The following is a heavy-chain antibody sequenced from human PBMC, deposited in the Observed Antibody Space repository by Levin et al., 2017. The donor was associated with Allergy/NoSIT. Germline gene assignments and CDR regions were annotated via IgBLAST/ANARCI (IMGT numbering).Heavy chain of an antibody. D-gene: IGHD6-19*01. V-gene: IGHV4-34*01. CDR3: ARLAGFSRGWYLPY. J-gene: IGHJ4*02. Sequence: PSETLSLTCAVSGGSLSGYYWTWIRQPPGKGLEWIGEINHLGSASYNPSLRGRVTMSVDTSKDQFSLNLISVTAADTAVYYCARLAGFSRGWYLPYWGQGMLVTVSS. CDR2: INHLGSA. CDR1: GGSLSGYY.